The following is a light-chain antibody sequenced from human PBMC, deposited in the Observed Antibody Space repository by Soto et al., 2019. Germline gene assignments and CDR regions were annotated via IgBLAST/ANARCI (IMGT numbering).Light chain of an antibody. V-gene: IGKV1-5*01. CDR2: DAS. Sequence: DIQMTQSPSTLSASVGDRVTITCRASQSISSWLAWYQQKPGKAPKLLIYDASSLEIGVPSRFGGSGSGTEFTLTISSLQPDEFAAYYGQQYNSYPWTVGQGTKVEIK. CDR3: QQYNSYPWT. J-gene: IGKJ1*01. CDR1: QSISSW.